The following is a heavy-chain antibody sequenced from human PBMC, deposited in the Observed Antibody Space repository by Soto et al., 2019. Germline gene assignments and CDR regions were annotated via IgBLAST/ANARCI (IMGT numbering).Heavy chain of an antibody. CDR2: MNPNSGNT. CDR1: GYTFTSYD. J-gene: IGHJ6*02. D-gene: IGHD3-3*01. Sequence: GASVKVSCKASGYTFTSYDINWVRQATGQGLEWMGWMNPNSGNTGYAQKFQGRVTMTRNTSISTAYMELSNLRSEDTAVYYCARGLSYDFWSGYYIRYYYYGMDVWGQGTTVTVSS. V-gene: IGHV1-8*01. CDR3: ARGLSYDFWSGYYIRYYYYGMDV.